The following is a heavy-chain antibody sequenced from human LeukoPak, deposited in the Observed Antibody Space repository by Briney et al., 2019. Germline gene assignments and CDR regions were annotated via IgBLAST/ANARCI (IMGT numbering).Heavy chain of an antibody. J-gene: IGHJ4*02. CDR2: IYSGGNT. D-gene: IGHD5-18*01. CDR3: ASSFFNGYSYGFDY. Sequence: GGSLRLSCAASGFTFSSYSMNWVRQAPGKGLEWVSVIYSGGNTYYADSVKGRFTISRDNSKSTLYLQMNSLRAEDTAVYYCASSFFNGYSYGFDYWGQGTLVTVSS. CDR1: GFTFSSYS. V-gene: IGHV3-66*01.